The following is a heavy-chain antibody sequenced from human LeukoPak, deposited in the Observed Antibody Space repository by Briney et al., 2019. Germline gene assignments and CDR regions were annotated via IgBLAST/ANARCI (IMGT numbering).Heavy chain of an antibody. CDR2: IHDSGTT. J-gene: IGHJ4*02. CDR1: GAFNTRRHW. Sequence: SGTLSLTCVVTGAFNTRRHWHTWARQPPGKGLEWIGEIHDSGTTNYKPSLRSRVTMSLDKSNNQISLKLTSVTAADTAVYYCATYVYGDYATHYFDFWGQGTLVTVSS. D-gene: IGHD4-17*01. CDR3: ATYVYGDYATHYFDF. V-gene: IGHV4-4*02.